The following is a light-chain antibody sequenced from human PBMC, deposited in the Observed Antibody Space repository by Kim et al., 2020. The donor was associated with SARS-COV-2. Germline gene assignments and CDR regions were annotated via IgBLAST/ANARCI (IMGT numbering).Light chain of an antibody. Sequence: SSELTQDPSLSVALGQTVWISCQGDSLRTYFAYWYQQKPGQAPKLVIYGKDKRPSGIPARFSGSGSGNTASLTITGPQAEDEADYYCASRDSSGNLFVFGSGTKVTVL. V-gene: IGLV3-19*01. CDR1: SLRTYF. CDR2: GKD. CDR3: ASRDSSGNLFV. J-gene: IGLJ1*01.